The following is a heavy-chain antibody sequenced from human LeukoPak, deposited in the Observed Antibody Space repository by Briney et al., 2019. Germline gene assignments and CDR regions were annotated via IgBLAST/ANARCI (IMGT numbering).Heavy chain of an antibody. Sequence: KPSETLSLTCTVSGGSISSYYWSWIRQPPGKGLEWIGYMYYSGSTNYNPSLKSRVTISVDTSKNQFSLKLSSVTAADTAVYYCASNIAAAGSFYYYYMDVWGKGTTVTVSS. CDR1: GGSISSYY. CDR2: MYYSGST. D-gene: IGHD6-13*01. J-gene: IGHJ6*03. V-gene: IGHV4-59*01. CDR3: ASNIAAAGSFYYYYMDV.